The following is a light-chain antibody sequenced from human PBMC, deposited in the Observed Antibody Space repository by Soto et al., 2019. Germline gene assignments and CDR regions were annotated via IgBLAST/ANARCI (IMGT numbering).Light chain of an antibody. CDR3: QQYISYWT. J-gene: IGKJ1*01. CDR2: DAS. CDR1: QNINKR. Sequence: DIQMTQSPPTLSASVGDRVSMTCRASQNINKRLAWYQQKPGKAPKFLISDASNLEIGVPSRFSGSGSGTEFTLTINGLQPDDMATYYCQQYISYWTFGQGTKVEIK. V-gene: IGKV1-5*01.